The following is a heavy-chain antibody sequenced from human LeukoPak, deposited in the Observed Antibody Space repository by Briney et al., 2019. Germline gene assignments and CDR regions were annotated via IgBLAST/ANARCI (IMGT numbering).Heavy chain of an antibody. D-gene: IGHD3-22*01. CDR1: GGSISSGNYY. CDR3: ARPYYYDSRIDP. V-gene: IGHV4-30-4*01. J-gene: IGHJ5*02. CDR2: MYYSGST. Sequence: SETLSLTCTVSGGSISSGNYYWSWIRQPPGKGLEWIAYMYYSGSTYYNPSLKSRVTMSADTSKNQLSLKLSSVTAADTAVYYCARPYYYDSRIDPWGQGILVTVSS.